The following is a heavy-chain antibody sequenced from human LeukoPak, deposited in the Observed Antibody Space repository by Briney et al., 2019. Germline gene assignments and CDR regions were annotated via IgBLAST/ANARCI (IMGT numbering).Heavy chain of an antibody. V-gene: IGHV1-8*01. CDR2: MNPNSGNT. CDR1: GYTFTSYD. Sequence: ASVKVSCKASGYTFTSYDINWVRQATGQGLEWMGWMNPNSGNTGYAQKFQGRVTITRDTSISTAYMELSSLRSEDTAVYYCARGGSSSRNWFDPWGQGTLVTVSS. D-gene: IGHD6-13*01. J-gene: IGHJ5*02. CDR3: ARGGSSSRNWFDP.